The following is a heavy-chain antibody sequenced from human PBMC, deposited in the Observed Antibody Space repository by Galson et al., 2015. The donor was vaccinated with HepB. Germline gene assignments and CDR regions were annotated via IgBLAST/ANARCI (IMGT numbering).Heavy chain of an antibody. CDR3: AKHSGSYTFDY. CDR1: GFTFSSYA. Sequence: SLRLSCAASGFTFSSYAMSWVRQAPGKGLEWVSAITNSGDSTYNADSVKGRFTISRDNSKNTLYLQMNSLRAEDTAVYYCAKHSGSYTFDYWGQGTLVTVSS. D-gene: IGHD1-26*01. J-gene: IGHJ4*02. V-gene: IGHV3-23*01. CDR2: ITNSGDST.